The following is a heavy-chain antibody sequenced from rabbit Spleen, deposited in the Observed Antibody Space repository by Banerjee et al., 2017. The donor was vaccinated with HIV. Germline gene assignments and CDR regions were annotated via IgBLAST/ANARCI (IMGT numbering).Heavy chain of an antibody. CDR3: ARDSGSSFSSYGMDL. Sequence: QSLEESGGGLVKPGASLTLTCKASGFSFNSGYDMCWVRQAPGKGLEWIACIDTGGSAFTYFASWAKGRFTISKTSSTTVTLQMTSLTAADTATYFCARDSGSSFSSYGMDLWGPGTLVTVS. V-gene: IGHV1S40*01. D-gene: IGHD8-1*01. CDR1: GFSFNSGYD. J-gene: IGHJ6*01. CDR2: IDTGGSAFT.